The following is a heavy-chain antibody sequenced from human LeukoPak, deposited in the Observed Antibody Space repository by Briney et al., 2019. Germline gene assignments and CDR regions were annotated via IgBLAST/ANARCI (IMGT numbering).Heavy chain of an antibody. CDR2: ISSSGSTI. D-gene: IGHD3-22*01. Sequence: GGSLRLSCAASGFTFSNYEMNWVRQAPGKGLEWVSYISSSGSTIYYADSVKGRFTISRDNAKNSLYLQMNSLRAEDTAVYYCARDQGPYYYDSSGYYDYWGQGTLVTVSS. CDR1: GFTFSNYE. CDR3: ARDQGPYYYDSSGYYDY. J-gene: IGHJ4*02. V-gene: IGHV3-48*03.